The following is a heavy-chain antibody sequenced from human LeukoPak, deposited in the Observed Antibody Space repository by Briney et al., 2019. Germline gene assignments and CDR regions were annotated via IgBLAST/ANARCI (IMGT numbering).Heavy chain of an antibody. V-gene: IGHV3-23*01. Sequence: GGSLRLSCAASGLTFSSYAMSWVRQAPGKGLEWVSAISGSGGSTYYADSVKGRFTISRDNSKNTLYLQMNSLRAEDTAVYYCAKDITIFGVVIRGVYFDYWGQGTLVTVSS. J-gene: IGHJ4*02. D-gene: IGHD3-3*01. CDR1: GLTFSSYA. CDR3: AKDITIFGVVIRGVYFDY. CDR2: ISGSGGST.